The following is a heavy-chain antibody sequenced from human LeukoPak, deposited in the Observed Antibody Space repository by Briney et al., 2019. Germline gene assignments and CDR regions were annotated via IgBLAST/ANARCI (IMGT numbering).Heavy chain of an antibody. CDR1: GYTFTSYG. D-gene: IGHD3-22*01. V-gene: IGHV1-18*01. CDR2: ISAYNGNT. CDR3: ARDANYYDSSGYYYDRENWFDP. Sequence: ASVKVSCRASGYTFTSYGISWVRQAPGQGLEWMGWISAYNGNTNYAQKLQGRVTMTTDTSTSTAYMELRSLRSDDTAVYYCARDANYYDSSGYYYDRENWFDPWGQGTLVTVSS. J-gene: IGHJ5*02.